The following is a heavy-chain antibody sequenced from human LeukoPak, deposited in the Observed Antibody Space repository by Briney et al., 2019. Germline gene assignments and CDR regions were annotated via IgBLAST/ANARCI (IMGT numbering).Heavy chain of an antibody. CDR3: ARGHGGSYFDD. Sequence: ASVKVSCKASAYTFTDYYIYWVRQAPGQGLEWMGWINPNSGGTNYAQKFQGRVTMTRDTSISTAYMELSSLRSDDTAVYYCARGHGGSYFDDWGQGTLVTDSS. CDR2: INPNSGGT. CDR1: AYTFTDYY. V-gene: IGHV1-2*02. J-gene: IGHJ4*02. D-gene: IGHD1-26*01.